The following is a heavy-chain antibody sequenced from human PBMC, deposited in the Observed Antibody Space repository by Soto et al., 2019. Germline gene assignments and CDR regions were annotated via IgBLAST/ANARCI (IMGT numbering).Heavy chain of an antibody. CDR1: GGSFSNYF. CDR3: ASHLNFQDPPDYYGMDV. Sequence: KTSETLSLTCAVYGGSFSNYFWTWIRQPPGKGLEWIGEINHSGSTNYNPSLKSRVTISLDTSKNQFSLKLSSVTAADTAVYYCASHLNFQDPPDYYGMDVWGQGTTVTVSS. CDR2: INHSGST. J-gene: IGHJ6*02. V-gene: IGHV4-34*01.